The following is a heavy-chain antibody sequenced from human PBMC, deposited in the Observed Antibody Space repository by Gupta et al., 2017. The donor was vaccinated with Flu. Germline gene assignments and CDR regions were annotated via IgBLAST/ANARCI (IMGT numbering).Heavy chain of an antibody. D-gene: IGHD3-9*01. CDR2: IDTNTGNP. J-gene: IGHJ4*02. CDR1: GYSFTHYA. V-gene: IGHV7-4-1*02. CDR3: ARDRVLRYFDYLNSLGH. Sequence: QVQLVQSGSELMKPGASVKISCEASGYSFTHYALNWVRQAPGQGLEWMGWIDTNTGNPTYAQGFTGRFVFSLNTAINTAYPQISSLKAEDTAIYYCARDRVLRYFDYLNSLGHWGRGTLVTVSS.